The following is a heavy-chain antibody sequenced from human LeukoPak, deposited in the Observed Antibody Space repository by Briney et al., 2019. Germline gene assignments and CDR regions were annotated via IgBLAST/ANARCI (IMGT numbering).Heavy chain of an antibody. D-gene: IGHD3-3*01. CDR2: IYHSGST. CDR3: ARDYDFSSLYYYMDV. V-gene: IGHV4-38-2*02. J-gene: IGHJ6*03. Sequence: SETLSLTCTVSGYSISSGYYWGWIRPPPGKGLEWIGSIYHSGSTYYNPSLKSRVTISVDTSKNQFSLKLSSVTAADTAVYHCARDYDFSSLYYYMDVWGKGTTVTVSS. CDR1: GYSISSGYY.